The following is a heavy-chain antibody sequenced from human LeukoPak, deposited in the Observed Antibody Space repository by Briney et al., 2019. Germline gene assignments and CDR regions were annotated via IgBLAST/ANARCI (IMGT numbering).Heavy chain of an antibody. J-gene: IGHJ4*02. CDR2: IKSKTDGGTT. D-gene: IGHD1-26*01. CDR3: ASQMGAKRGVLWYYFDY. V-gene: IGHV3-15*07. CDR1: GFTFSNAW. Sequence: GGSLRLSCAASGFTFSNAWMNWVRQAPGKGLEWVGRIKSKTDGGTTDYAAPVKGRFTISRDDSKNTLYLQMNSLRAEDTAVYYCASQMGAKRGVLWYYFDYWGQGTLVTVSS.